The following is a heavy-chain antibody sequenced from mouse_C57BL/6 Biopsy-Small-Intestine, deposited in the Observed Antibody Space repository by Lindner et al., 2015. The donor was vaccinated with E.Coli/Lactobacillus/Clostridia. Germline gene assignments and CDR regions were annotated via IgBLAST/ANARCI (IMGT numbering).Heavy chain of an antibody. CDR1: GFTFTTSA. CDR3: AADPGSYSYGYDAFDI. CDR2: IVVGSGDT. Sequence: SVKVSCKASGFTFTTSAIQWVRQARGQRLEWIGWIVVGSGDTSYAQKFQERVTITRDMSTNTAYMELSSLRSEDSALYYCAADPGSYSYGYDAFDIWGQGTMVTVSS. D-gene: IGHD2-2*01. J-gene: IGHJ3*01. V-gene: IGHV1S18*01.